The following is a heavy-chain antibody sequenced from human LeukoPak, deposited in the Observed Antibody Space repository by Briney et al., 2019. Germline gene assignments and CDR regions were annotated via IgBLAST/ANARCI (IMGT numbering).Heavy chain of an antibody. CDR2: ISYDGSNK. Sequence: GGSLRLSCAASGLTFSSYAMHWVRQAPGKGLDWVAVISYDGSNKYYADSVKGRFTISRDNSKKTLYLQMNSLRAEDTAVYYCARDLSSRNVLRFLEWLPCDYWGQGTLVTVSS. V-gene: IGHV3-30-3*01. D-gene: IGHD3-3*01. J-gene: IGHJ4*02. CDR3: ARDLSSRNVLRFLEWLPCDY. CDR1: GLTFSSYA.